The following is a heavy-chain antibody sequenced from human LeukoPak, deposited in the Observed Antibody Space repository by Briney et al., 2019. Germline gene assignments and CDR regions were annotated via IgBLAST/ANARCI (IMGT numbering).Heavy chain of an antibody. Sequence: SETLSLTCTVSGGSISSSRYYWGWIRQPPGKGLEWIGSIYYSGSTYYNPSLKSRFTISVDTSKNQFSLKLNSVTAADTAVYYCARDLTGPGYFDYWGQGTLVTVSS. V-gene: IGHV4-39*07. D-gene: IGHD3-10*01. J-gene: IGHJ4*02. CDR3: ARDLTGPGYFDY. CDR1: GGSISSSRYY. CDR2: IYYSGST.